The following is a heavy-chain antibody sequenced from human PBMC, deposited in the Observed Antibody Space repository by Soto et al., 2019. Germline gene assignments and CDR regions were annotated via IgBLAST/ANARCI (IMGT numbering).Heavy chain of an antibody. CDR3: AVAAAATAFRSKWWCEP. J-gene: IGHJ5*02. V-gene: IGHV4-4*02. Sequence: SETLSLTCAVSGGTISSSIWWSWVRQPPGKGLEWIGEIYHSGSTNYNPSLKSRVTISVDKSKNQFSLKLCSVTAADSAVYYHAVAAAATAFRSKWWCEPWGQRPLMSVS. CDR1: GGTISSSIW. D-gene: IGHD6-25*01. CDR2: IYHSGST.